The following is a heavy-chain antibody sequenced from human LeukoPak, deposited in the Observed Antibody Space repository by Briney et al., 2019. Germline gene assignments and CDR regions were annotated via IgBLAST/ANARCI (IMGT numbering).Heavy chain of an antibody. CDR2: IYPGDPDT. J-gene: IGHJ4*02. V-gene: IGHV5-51*01. CDR1: GYSFTSYW. D-gene: IGHD2-8*01. Sequence: GESLKVSCKGSGYSFTSYWIGWVRQMPGKGLEWMGIIYPGDPDTRYSPSFQGQVTISADKSISTAYLQWSSLKASDTAMHYCARLPGVSRLHFDYWGQGTLVTVSS. CDR3: ARLPGVSRLHFDY.